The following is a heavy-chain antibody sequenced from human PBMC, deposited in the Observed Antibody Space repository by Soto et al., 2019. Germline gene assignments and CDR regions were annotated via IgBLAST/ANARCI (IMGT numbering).Heavy chain of an antibody. CDR2: IYYSGSS. Sequence: SETLSITCTVSGGSIRSASYYWSWIRQHPGKGLEWIGSIYYSGSSYYNPSLKSRITISLDTSKNHFSLNLSSVTAADTAVYSCARGVPNCDSVTGHLYYLDYWGQRTLVTVYS. J-gene: IGHJ4*02. CDR1: GGSIRSASYY. CDR3: ARGVPNCDSVTGHLYYLDY. D-gene: IGHD3-9*01. V-gene: IGHV4-31*03.